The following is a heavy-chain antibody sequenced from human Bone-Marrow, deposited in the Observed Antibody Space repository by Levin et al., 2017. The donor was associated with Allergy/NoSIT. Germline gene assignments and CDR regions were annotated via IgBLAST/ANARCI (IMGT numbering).Heavy chain of an antibody. J-gene: IGHJ4*02. V-gene: IGHV3-33*01. Sequence: SCAASGFTFSSYGMHWVRQAPGKGLEWVAVIWYDGSNKYYADSVKGRFTISRDNSKNTLYLQMNSLRAEDTAVYYCARDSRAAGSKVGYFDYWGQGTLVTVSS. CDR1: GFTFSSYG. D-gene: IGHD6-13*01. CDR2: IWYDGSNK. CDR3: ARDSRAAGSKVGYFDY.